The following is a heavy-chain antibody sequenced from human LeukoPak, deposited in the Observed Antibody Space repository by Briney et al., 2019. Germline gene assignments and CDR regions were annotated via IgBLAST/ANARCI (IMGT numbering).Heavy chain of an antibody. CDR1: GFAFSSYE. Sequence: GGSLRLSCAASGFAFSSYEMNWVRQAPGKGLEWVSYISSSGTTIYNADSVKGRFTISRDNAKNSLYLQMNSLRAEDTAVYYCARDEIRSGAFDIWGRGTMVTVSS. CDR3: ARDEIRSGAFDI. CDR2: ISSSGTTI. V-gene: IGHV3-48*03. J-gene: IGHJ3*02. D-gene: IGHD3-10*01.